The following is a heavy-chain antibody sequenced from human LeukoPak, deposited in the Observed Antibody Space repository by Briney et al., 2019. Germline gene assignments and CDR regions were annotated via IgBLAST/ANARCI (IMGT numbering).Heavy chain of an antibody. J-gene: IGHJ5*02. Sequence: SKTLSLTCAISGDSVSSNSVTWNWIRQSPSRGLEWLGRTYYRSTWYNDYAVSVRGRITVNPDISKNQFSLHLNSVTPEDTAVYYCARRLTQYDCFDPWGQGILVTVSS. CDR1: GDSVSSNSVT. V-gene: IGHV6-1*01. CDR2: TYYRSTWYN. CDR3: ARRLTQYDCFDP. D-gene: IGHD2-2*01.